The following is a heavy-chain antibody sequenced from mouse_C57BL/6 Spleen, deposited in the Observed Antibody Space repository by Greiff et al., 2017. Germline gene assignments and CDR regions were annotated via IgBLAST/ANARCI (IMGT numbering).Heavy chain of an antibody. J-gene: IGHJ3*01. CDR2: IRSKSNNYAT. CDR1: GFSFNTYA. CDR3: VRQDGYYGFAY. V-gene: IGHV10-1*01. Sequence: GGGLVQPKGSLKLSCAASGFSFNTYAMNWVRQAPGKGLEWVARIRSKSNNYATYYADSVKDRFTISRDDSESMLYLQMNNVKTEDTAMYYCVRQDGYYGFAYWGQGTLVTVSA. D-gene: IGHD2-3*01.